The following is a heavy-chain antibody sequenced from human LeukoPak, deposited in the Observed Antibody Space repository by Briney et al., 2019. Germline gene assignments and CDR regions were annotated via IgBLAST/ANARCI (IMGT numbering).Heavy chain of an antibody. D-gene: IGHD5-12*01. Sequence: PSETLSLTCTVSGGSISSYYWSWIRQPPGKGPEWIGYIYYSGSTNYNPSLKSRVTISVDTSKNQFSLKLSSVTAADTAVYYCARHFADDYSGYDPHFDYWGQGTLVTVSS. V-gene: IGHV4-59*08. CDR3: ARHFADDYSGYDPHFDY. CDR2: IYYSGST. CDR1: GGSISSYY. J-gene: IGHJ4*02.